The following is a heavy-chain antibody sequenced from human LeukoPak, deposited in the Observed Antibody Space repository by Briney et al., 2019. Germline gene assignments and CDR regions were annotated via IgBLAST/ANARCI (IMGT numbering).Heavy chain of an antibody. CDR3: ARAPGSYGYNWFDP. D-gene: IGHD5-18*01. CDR1: GGSISSSSYY. V-gene: IGHV4-61*01. J-gene: IGHJ5*02. Sequence: SETLSLTCTVSGGSISSSSYYWSWIRQPPGKGLEWIGYIYYSGSTNYNPSLKSRVTISVDTSKNQFSLKLSSVTAADTAVYYCARAPGSYGYNWFDPWGQGTLVTVSS. CDR2: IYYSGST.